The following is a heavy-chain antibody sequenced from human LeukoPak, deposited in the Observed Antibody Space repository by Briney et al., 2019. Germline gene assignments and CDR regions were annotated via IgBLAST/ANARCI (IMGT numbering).Heavy chain of an antibody. CDR3: ARGAYYDSSGYLYY. V-gene: IGHV3-30-3*01. Sequence: GGSLRLSCAASGFTFSNYAMHWVRQAPGKGLEWVAVISYDGSNKYYADSVKGRFTISRDNSKNTLYLQMNSLRAEDTAVYYCARGAYYDSSGYLYYWGQGTLVTVSS. CDR2: ISYDGSNK. J-gene: IGHJ4*02. D-gene: IGHD3-22*01. CDR1: GFTFSNYA.